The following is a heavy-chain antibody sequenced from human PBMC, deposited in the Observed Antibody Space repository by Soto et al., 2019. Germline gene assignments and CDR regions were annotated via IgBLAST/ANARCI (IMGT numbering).Heavy chain of an antibody. V-gene: IGHV6-1*01. D-gene: IGHD3-3*01. J-gene: IGHJ6*02. CDR1: GGSVSSNRGA. CDR3: ARVRFWSGYPTKYGMDV. CDR2: TYYRSKWYN. Sequence: SPSLPPTLALSGGSVSSNRGAWKRIRQSPSRGLEWLGRTYYRSKWYNDYAVSVKSRITINPDTSKNQFSLQLNSVTPEDTAVYYCARVRFWSGYPTKYGMDVWGQGTTVTVSS.